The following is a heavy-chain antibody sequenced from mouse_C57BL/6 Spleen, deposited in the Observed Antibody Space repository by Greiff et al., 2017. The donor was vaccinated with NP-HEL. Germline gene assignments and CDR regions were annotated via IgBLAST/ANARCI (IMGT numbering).Heavy chain of an antibody. D-gene: IGHD1-1*02. Sequence: QVQLQQSGPELVKPGASVKISCKASGYAFSSSWLNWVKQRPGKGLEWIGRIYPGDGDTNYNGKFKGKATLTADKSSSTAYMQLSSLTSEDSAVYFCARYYAPFYAMDYWGQGTSVTVSS. CDR2: IYPGDGDT. V-gene: IGHV1-82*01. CDR3: ARYYAPFYAMDY. CDR1: GYAFSSSW. J-gene: IGHJ4*01.